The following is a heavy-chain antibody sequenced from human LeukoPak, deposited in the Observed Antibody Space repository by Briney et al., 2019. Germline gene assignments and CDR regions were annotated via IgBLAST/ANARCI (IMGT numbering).Heavy chain of an antibody. Sequence: SGTLSLTCVVFGVSMSSSNWWSWVRQPPGKGLEWIGEIYHSGSTNYIPSLKSRVTISVDKSKNQFSLKLSSVTAADTAVYYCARDRRSITMVRGGGWFDPWGQGTLVTVSS. CDR1: GVSMSSSNW. V-gene: IGHV4-4*02. CDR2: IYHSGST. D-gene: IGHD3-10*01. CDR3: ARDRRSITMVRGGGWFDP. J-gene: IGHJ5*02.